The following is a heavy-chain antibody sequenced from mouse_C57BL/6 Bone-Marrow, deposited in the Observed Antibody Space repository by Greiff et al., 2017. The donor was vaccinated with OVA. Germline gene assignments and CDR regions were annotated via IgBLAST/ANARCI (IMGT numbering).Heavy chain of an antibody. J-gene: IGHJ2*01. CDR3: ARAQFITTVVADY. CDR1: GFTFSSYA. Sequence: EVQGVESGGGLVKPGGSLKLSCAASGFTFSSYAMSWVRQTPEKRLEWVATISDGGSYTYYPDNVKGRFTISRDNAKNNLYLQMSHLKSEDTAMYYCARAQFITTVVADYWGQGTTLTVSS. CDR2: ISDGGSYT. D-gene: IGHD1-1*01. V-gene: IGHV5-4*01.